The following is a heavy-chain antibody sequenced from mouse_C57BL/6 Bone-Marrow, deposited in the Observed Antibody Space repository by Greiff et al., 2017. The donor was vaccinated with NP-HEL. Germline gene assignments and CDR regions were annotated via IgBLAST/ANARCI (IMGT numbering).Heavy chain of an antibody. CDR2: IHPSDSDT. Sequence: QVQLQQPGAELVKPGASVKVSCKASGYTFTSYWMHWVKQRPGQGLEWIGRIHPSDSDTNYNQKFKGKATLTVDKSSSTAYVQLSSLTSEDSAVYYCAIRDYGGFYYAMDYWGQGTSVTVSS. D-gene: IGHD1-2*01. CDR1: GYTFTSYW. J-gene: IGHJ4*01. CDR3: AIRDYGGFYYAMDY. V-gene: IGHV1-74*01.